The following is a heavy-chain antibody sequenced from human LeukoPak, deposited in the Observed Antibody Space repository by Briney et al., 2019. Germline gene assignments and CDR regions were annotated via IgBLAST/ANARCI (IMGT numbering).Heavy chain of an antibody. CDR3: ARDYGEWLVPSS. V-gene: IGHV4-34*01. D-gene: IGHD6-19*01. CDR2: INHSGST. Sequence: PSETLSLTCAVYGGSFSGYYWSWIRQPPGKGLEWIGEINHSGSTNYNPSPKSRLTISVDTSKNQFSLKLNSVTAADTAVYYCARDYGEWLVPSSWGQGTVVTVSS. J-gene: IGHJ5*02. CDR1: GGSFSGYY.